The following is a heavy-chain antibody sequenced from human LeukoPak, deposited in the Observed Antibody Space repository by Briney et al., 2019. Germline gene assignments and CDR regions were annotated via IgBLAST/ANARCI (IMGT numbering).Heavy chain of an antibody. CDR3: ARGIVVVPAALILTTTSGMDV. CDR1: GGSFSGYY. J-gene: IGHJ6*02. D-gene: IGHD2-2*01. Sequence: NPSDTLSLTCAVYGGSFSGYYWSWIRQPPGKGLEWIGEINHSGSNNYNPSLKSRVTISVDTSKNQYSLKLSSVTAADTAVYYCARGIVVVPAALILTTTSGMDVWGQGTTVTVSS. V-gene: IGHV4-34*01. CDR2: INHSGSN.